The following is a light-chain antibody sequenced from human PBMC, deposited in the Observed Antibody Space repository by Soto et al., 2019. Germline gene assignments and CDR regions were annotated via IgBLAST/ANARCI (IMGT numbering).Light chain of an antibody. J-gene: IGLJ3*02. CDR3: AAWDDNLKV. CDR1: SSNIGSSK. CDR2: GDN. Sequence: QSVLTQSPSASGTPGQRVTISCSGSSSNIGSSKVSWFQQLPGTAPKLLIYGDNQRPSGVPDRFSGSKSGTSASLAISGLQSEDAADYYCAAWDDNLKVFGGGTKVTVL. V-gene: IGLV1-44*01.